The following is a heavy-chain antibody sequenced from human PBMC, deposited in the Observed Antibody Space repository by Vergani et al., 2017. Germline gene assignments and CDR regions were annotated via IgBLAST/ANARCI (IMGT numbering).Heavy chain of an antibody. D-gene: IGHD3-10*01. CDR3: ARAGVVRAPRYYYMDV. Sequence: QVQLQESGPGLVKPSQTLSLTCTVSGGSISSGSYYWSWIRRPAGKGLEWIGRIYTSGSTNYNPSLKSRVTISVDTSKNQFSLKLSSVTAADTAVYYCARAGVVRAPRYYYMDVWGKGTTVTVSS. CDR1: GGSISSGSYY. CDR2: IYTSGST. V-gene: IGHV4-61*02. J-gene: IGHJ6*03.